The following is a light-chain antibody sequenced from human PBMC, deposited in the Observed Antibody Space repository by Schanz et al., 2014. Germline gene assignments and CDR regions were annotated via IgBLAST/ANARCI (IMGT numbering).Light chain of an antibody. J-gene: IGLJ2*01. CDR2: DVT. Sequence: QSALTQPPSASGSPGQSVTISCTGTSRDIGKYNYVSWYQQHPGKAPKLLIYDVTERPSGVPDRFSGSKSGNTASMTISGLQAEDEADYYCQSYDTRLGGVLFGGGTKLTVL. CDR1: SRDIGKYNY. V-gene: IGLV2-8*01. CDR3: QSYDTRLGGVL.